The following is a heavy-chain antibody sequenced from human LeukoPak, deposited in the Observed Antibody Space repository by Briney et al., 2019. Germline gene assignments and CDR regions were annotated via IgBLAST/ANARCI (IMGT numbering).Heavy chain of an antibody. D-gene: IGHD5-12*01. CDR2: ISYDGSNK. CDR1: GFTFSSYA. J-gene: IGHJ4*02. Sequence: GGSLRLSCAASGFTFSSYAMHWVRQAPGKGLEWVAVISYDGSNKYYADSVKGRFTISRDNSKNTLYLQMNSLRAEDTDVYYCARARGYSGYALGDYWGQGTLVTVSS. V-gene: IGHV3-30*04. CDR3: ARARGYSGYALGDY.